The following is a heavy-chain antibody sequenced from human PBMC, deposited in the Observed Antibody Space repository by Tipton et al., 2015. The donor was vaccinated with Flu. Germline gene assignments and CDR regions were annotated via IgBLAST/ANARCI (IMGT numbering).Heavy chain of an antibody. Sequence: QLVQSGAEVKKPGASVKVSCKASGYTFTGYYIHWVRQAPGQGLEYMGRINPNGGGADYAQKFQGRVTVTRDTSSNTAYMELSSLRFDDTAVYYCTRARSGTFDYWGLGTLVTVSS. CDR2: INPNGGGA. CDR3: TRARSGTFDY. D-gene: IGHD1-26*01. CDR1: GYTFTGYY. V-gene: IGHV1-2*06. J-gene: IGHJ4*02.